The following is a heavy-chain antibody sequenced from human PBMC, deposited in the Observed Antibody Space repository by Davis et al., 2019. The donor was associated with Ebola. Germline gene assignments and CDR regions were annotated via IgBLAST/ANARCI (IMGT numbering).Heavy chain of an antibody. CDR3: ARNTAPSY. CDR1: GFTFSSYG. Sequence: GESLKISCAASGFTFSSYGMHWVRQAPGKGLEWVAVISYDGSNKYYADSVKGRFTISRDNSKNTLYLQMNSLRAEDTAVYYCARNTAPSYWGQGTLVTVSS. D-gene: IGHD1/OR15-1a*01. CDR2: ISYDGSNK. V-gene: IGHV3-30*03. J-gene: IGHJ4*02.